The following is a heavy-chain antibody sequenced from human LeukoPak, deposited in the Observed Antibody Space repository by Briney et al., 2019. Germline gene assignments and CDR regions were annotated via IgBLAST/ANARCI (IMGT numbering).Heavy chain of an antibody. CDR3: AKGGISSASGLVF. CDR1: GFTFRSFA. CDR2: IGTSSDT. Sequence: GGSLRLSCAASGFTFRSFAMTWVRRAPGKGLHWVSSIGTSSDTYYADSVKGRFTISRDDSQNTLYLQLNSLRAEDTGVYSCAKGGISSASGLVFWGQGTLVTVSS. J-gene: IGHJ4*02. V-gene: IGHV3-23*01. D-gene: IGHD3/OR15-3a*01.